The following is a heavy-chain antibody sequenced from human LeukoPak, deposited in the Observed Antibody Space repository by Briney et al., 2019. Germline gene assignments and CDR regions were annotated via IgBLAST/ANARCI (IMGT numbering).Heavy chain of an antibody. D-gene: IGHD5-12*01. CDR1: GGTFISYA. Sequence: SVKVSCKASGGTFISYAISWVGQAPGQGLEWMGGIIPIFGTANYAQKFQGRVTITTDESTSTAYMELSSLRSEDTAVYYCARDGPSGYDYSFDYWGQGTLVTVSS. CDR3: ARDGPSGYDYSFDY. V-gene: IGHV1-69*05. CDR2: IIPIFGTA. J-gene: IGHJ4*02.